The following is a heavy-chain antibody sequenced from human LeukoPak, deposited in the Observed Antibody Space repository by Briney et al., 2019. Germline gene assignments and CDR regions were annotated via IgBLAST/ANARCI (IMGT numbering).Heavy chain of an antibody. CDR3: ARLGSYQDC. D-gene: IGHD1-26*01. Sequence: PSETLSLTCTVSGGSITSYYWSWIRQPPGKGLEWIGYISYSGTTNYNPSLKSRVTFSVDTSKDQFSLKLTSVTAADTAVYYCARLGSYQDCWGQGTLVTVSS. CDR2: ISYSGTT. V-gene: IGHV4-59*08. CDR1: GGSITSYY. J-gene: IGHJ4*02.